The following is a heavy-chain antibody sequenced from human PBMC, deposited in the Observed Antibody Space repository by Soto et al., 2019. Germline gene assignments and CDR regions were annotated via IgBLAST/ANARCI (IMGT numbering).Heavy chain of an antibody. V-gene: IGHV3-48*01. CDR2: ISSSSSTI. CDR3: ARDRGKRITIFGVVKSNAFDI. D-gene: IGHD3-3*01. J-gene: IGHJ3*02. Sequence: GGSLRLSCAAPGFTFSSYSMNWVRQAPGKGLEWVSYISSSSSTIYYADSVKGRFTISRDNAKNSLYLQMNSLRAEDTAVYYCARDRGKRITIFGVVKSNAFDIWGQGTMVTVSS. CDR1: GFTFSSYS.